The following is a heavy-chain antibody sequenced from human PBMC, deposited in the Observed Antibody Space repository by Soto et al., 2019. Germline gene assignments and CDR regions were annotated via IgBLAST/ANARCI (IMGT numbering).Heavy chain of an antibody. D-gene: IGHD2-8*01. V-gene: IGHV3-23*01. J-gene: IGHJ6*02. CDR2: LTASGLNT. Sequence: EVQLLEPGGGLVQPGWSLRLSCSASGFNFGSYGMSWVRQAPGKGLEWVSGLTASGLNTYYTDSVKGRFTISRDNSRNTVYLQMSGLRVEDTAVFHCAKGMGNAKEVWGQGTTVTVSS. CDR3: AKGMGNAKEV. CDR1: GFNFGSYG.